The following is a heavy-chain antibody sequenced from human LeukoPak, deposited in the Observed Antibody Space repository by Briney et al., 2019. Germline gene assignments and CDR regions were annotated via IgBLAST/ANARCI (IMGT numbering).Heavy chain of an antibody. CDR3: ARVHGVCSTSTCYVANADV. V-gene: IGHV3-48*02. D-gene: IGHD3-16*01. CDR1: GFTFSDYS. J-gene: IGHJ6*03. CDR2: XXXRGTTX. Sequence: PGGSLRLSCVASGFTFSDYSMXXXRXPXGXXXXXXXXXXXRGTTXFYADXVKGRFTISRENDRNSVFLQMSGLRDEDTATYYCARVHGVCSTSTCYVANADVWGKGTTVSVS.